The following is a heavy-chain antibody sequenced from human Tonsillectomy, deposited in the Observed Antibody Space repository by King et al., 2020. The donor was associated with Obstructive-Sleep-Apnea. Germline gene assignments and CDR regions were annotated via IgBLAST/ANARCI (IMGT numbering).Heavy chain of an antibody. J-gene: IGHJ4*02. CDR1: GFTFDDYA. V-gene: IGHV3-9*01. Sequence: VQLVESGGGLVQPGRSLRLSCAASGFTFDDYAMHWVRQAPGKGLEWVSGINWNSDSRGYADSVKGRFTISRDNAKNSLYLQVNSLRAEDTALYYCVKDKNSGWYVDYCDYWGQGTLVTVSS. D-gene: IGHD6-19*01. CDR3: VKDKNSGWYVDYCDY. CDR2: INWNSDSR.